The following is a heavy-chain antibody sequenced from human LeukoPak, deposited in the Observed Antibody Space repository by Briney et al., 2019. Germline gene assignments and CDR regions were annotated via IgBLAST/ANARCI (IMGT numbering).Heavy chain of an antibody. D-gene: IGHD1-26*01. CDR1: GFTLSSHS. CDR2: IRYDGSNK. Sequence: GGSLRLSCAASGFTLSSHSMNWVRQAPGKGLEWVAFIRYDGSNKDYADSVKGRCTISRDNSKNTLYLQMNSLRAEDTAVYYCANDFYSGSYYMRGGYFDYWGQGTLVTVSS. CDR3: ANDFYSGSYYMRGGYFDY. V-gene: IGHV3-30*02. J-gene: IGHJ4*02.